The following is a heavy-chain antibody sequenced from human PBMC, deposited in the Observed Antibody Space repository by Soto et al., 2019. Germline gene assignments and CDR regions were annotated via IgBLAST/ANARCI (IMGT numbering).Heavy chain of an antibody. CDR3: VKDRDSNSWPSRDV. V-gene: IGHV1-18*01. CDR2: ISPKSGSK. J-gene: IGHJ6*02. D-gene: IGHD3-22*01. CDR1: GYTFTRNC. Sequence: ASVKVSCKTSGYTFTRNCISWVREAPGQGLEWMGWISPKSGSKKYAQKFQGRVIMTTDTSTSTAYMELRSLRCDDTAVYYCVKDRDSNSWPSRDVWGPGTTVTVSS.